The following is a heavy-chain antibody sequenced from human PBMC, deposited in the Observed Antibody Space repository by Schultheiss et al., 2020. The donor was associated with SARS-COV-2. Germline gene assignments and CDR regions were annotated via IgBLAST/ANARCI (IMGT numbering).Heavy chain of an antibody. Sequence: SETLSLTCTVSGGSISSGSYYWSWIRQPPGKGLEWIGYIYYSGSTYYNPSLKSRVTISVDTSKNQFSLKLSSVTAADTAVYYCAASVRYQLLYDYWGQGTLVTVSS. CDR1: GGSISSGSYY. CDR2: IYYSGST. J-gene: IGHJ4*02. V-gene: IGHV4-61*01. D-gene: IGHD2-2*01. CDR3: AASVRYQLLYDY.